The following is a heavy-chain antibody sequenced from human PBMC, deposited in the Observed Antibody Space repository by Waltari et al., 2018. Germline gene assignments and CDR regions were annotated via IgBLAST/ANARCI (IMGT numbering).Heavy chain of an antibody. CDR2: IDTSGST. Sequence: QVQLQESGPGLVKPSETLSLTCTVSGGAISSYYWSWIRQPAGKGLEWIGRIDTSGSTNYNPSLKSRVTMSVDTSKNQFSLKLSSVTAADTAVYYCARDPNIAVAGTGWFDYWGQGTLVTVSS. D-gene: IGHD6-19*01. CDR3: ARDPNIAVAGTGWFDY. V-gene: IGHV4-4*07. J-gene: IGHJ4*02. CDR1: GGAISSYY.